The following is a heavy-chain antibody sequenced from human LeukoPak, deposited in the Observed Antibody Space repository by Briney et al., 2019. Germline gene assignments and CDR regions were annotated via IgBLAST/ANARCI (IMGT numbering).Heavy chain of an antibody. CDR2: ISDSGGST. V-gene: IGHV3-23*01. D-gene: IGHD4-17*01. Sequence: GGSLRLSCAASGFSFSSYAMSWVRQAPGKGLEWVSGISDSGGSTYYADSVKGRFTISRDNSKNALYLQMNSLRAEETAVYYCAKGPPTVSIAYYFDYWGQGTLVTVSS. CDR1: GFSFSSYA. J-gene: IGHJ4*02. CDR3: AKGPPTVSIAYYFDY.